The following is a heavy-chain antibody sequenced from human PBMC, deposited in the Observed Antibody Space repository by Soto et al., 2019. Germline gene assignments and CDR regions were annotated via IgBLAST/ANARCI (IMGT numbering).Heavy chain of an antibody. CDR3: ARRPLEDCSGGSCYHDWYFDL. CDR2: IDPSDSYT. V-gene: IGHV5-10-1*01. Sequence: RGESLKICCKGSGYSFTSYWISWVRQMPGKGLEWMGRIDPSDSYTNYSPSFQGHVTISADKSISTAYLQWSSLKASDTAMYYCARRPLEDCSGGSCYHDWYFDLWGRGTLVTVSS. D-gene: IGHD2-15*01. J-gene: IGHJ2*01. CDR1: GYSFTSYW.